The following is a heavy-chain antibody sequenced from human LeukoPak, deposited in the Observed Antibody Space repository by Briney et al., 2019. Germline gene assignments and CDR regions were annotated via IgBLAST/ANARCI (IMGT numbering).Heavy chain of an antibody. CDR3: VRSRGYFDC. CDR2: INNDGST. J-gene: IGHJ4*02. CDR1: GFTFRSSW. Sequence: GGSLRLSCAASGFTFRSSWMHWVRQVPGKGLWWVSRINNDGSTAYADSVKGRFTISRDSAKNTPYLQLNSLRAEDTAVYYSVRSRGYFDCWGQGTLVTVSS. V-gene: IGHV3-74*01.